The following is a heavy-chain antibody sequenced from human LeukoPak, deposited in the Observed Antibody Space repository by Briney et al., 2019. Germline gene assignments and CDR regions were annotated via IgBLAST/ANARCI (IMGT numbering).Heavy chain of an antibody. CDR3: ARQYCSSTSCQEFDP. V-gene: IGHV4-59*08. CDR1: GGSISSYY. J-gene: IGHJ5*02. D-gene: IGHD2-2*01. CDR2: IYYSGST. Sequence: PSETLSLTCTVSGGSISSYYWSWIRQPPGKGLEWIGYIYYSGSTNYNPSLKSRVTISVDTSKNQFSLKLGSVTAADTAVYYCARQYCSSTSCQEFDPWGQGTLVTVSS.